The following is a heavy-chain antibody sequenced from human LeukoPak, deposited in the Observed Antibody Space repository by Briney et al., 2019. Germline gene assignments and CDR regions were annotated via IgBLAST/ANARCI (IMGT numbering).Heavy chain of an antibody. CDR3: ARAPPYKVSSYYFDY. J-gene: IGHJ4*02. V-gene: IGHV4-39*07. D-gene: IGHD1-14*01. CDR1: GGSISSSSYY. Sequence: SETLSLTCTVSGGSISSSSYYWGWIRQPPGKGLEWIGSIYYSGSTYYNPSLKSRVTISVDTSKNQFSLKLSSVTAADTAVYYCARAPPYKVSSYYFDYWGQGTLVTVSS. CDR2: IYYSGST.